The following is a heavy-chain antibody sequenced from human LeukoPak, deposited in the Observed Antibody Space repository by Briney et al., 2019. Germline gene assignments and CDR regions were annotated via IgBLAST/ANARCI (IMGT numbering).Heavy chain of an antibody. Sequence: GASVKVSCKVSGYTLTELSMHWVRQAPGKGLEWMGGFDPEDGETIYAQKFQGRVTMTEDTSTDTAYMELSSLRSEDTAVYYCATEWDTAMARWLQFPLLHWGQGTLVTVSS. CDR3: ATEWDTAMARWLQFPLLH. V-gene: IGHV1-24*01. CDR2: FDPEDGET. J-gene: IGHJ4*02. D-gene: IGHD5-24*01. CDR1: GYTLTELS.